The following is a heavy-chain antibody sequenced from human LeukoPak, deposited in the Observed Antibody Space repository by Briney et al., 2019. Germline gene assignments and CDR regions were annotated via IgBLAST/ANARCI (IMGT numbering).Heavy chain of an antibody. CDR3: ARDLYESVTTPDH. CDR1: GFTFSSYS. V-gene: IGHV3-21*01. J-gene: IGHJ4*02. Sequence: GGSLRLSCAASGFTFSSYSMNWVPQAPGKWLEWLSSISSSSSYIYYADSVKGRFTISRDNAKNSLYLQMNSLRAEDTAVYYCARDLYESVTTPDHWGQGTLVTVSS. D-gene: IGHD4-17*01. CDR2: ISSSSSYI.